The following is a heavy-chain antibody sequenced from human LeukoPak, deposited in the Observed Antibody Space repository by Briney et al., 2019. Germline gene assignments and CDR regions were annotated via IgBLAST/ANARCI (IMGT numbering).Heavy chain of an antibody. V-gene: IGHV4-39*07. CDR2: INHSGST. D-gene: IGHD4/OR15-4a*01. CDR1: GGSISSSSYY. CDR3: ARGRDYRFDY. J-gene: IGHJ4*02. Sequence: SETLSLTCTVSGGSISSSSYYWGWIRQPPGEGLEWIGEINHSGSTNYNPSLKSRVTISVDTSKNQFSLKLSSVTAADTAVYYCARGRDYRFDYWGQGTLVTVSS.